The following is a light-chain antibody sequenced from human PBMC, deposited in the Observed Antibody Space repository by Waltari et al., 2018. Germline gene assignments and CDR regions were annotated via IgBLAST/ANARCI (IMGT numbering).Light chain of an antibody. Sequence: QSVLTQPPSASGTPGQRVTISCSGSSPNIGTRYVSWYQQVPGTAPKLLIYRNNQRPSGVPDRFSGSKSGTSASLAISGLRSEDEADYYCEAWDDSLSVLVFGGGTKVTVL. CDR3: EAWDDSLSVLV. CDR1: SPNIGTRY. J-gene: IGLJ3*02. CDR2: RNN. V-gene: IGLV1-47*01.